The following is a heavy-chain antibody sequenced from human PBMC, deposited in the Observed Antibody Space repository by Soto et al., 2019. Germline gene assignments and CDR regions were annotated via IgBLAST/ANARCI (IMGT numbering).Heavy chain of an antibody. V-gene: IGHV4-34*01. CDR3: ARGYGSGRWYYYYGMDV. J-gene: IGHJ6*02. D-gene: IGHD3-10*01. CDR1: GGSFSGYY. CDR2: INHSGST. Sequence: PSETLSLTCAVYGGSFSGYYWSWIRQPPGKGLEWIGEINHSGSTNYNPSLKSRVTISVDTSKNQFSLKLSSVTAADTAVYYCARGYGSGRWYYYYGMDVWRQGTTVTVSS.